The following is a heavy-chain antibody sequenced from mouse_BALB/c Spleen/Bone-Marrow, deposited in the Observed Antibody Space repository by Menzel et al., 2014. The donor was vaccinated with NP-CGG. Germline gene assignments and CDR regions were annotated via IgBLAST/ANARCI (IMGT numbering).Heavy chain of an antibody. CDR3: ARDYDYSAWFAY. CDR2: IWAGGST. D-gene: IGHD2-4*01. V-gene: IGHV2-9*02. Sequence: QVQLQQSGPGLAAPSQSLSITCTVSGFSLTSYGVHWVRQPPGKGLEWLGVIWAGGSTNYNSALMSRLSISKDNSKSQVFLKMNSQQTDDTAMYYCARDYDYSAWFAYWGQGTLVTVSA. CDR1: GFSLTSYG. J-gene: IGHJ3*01.